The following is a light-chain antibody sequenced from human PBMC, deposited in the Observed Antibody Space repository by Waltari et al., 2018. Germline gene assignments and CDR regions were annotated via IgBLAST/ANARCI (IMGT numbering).Light chain of an antibody. CDR3: QQGLSFPLS. CDR1: QDISGS. V-gene: IGKV1-12*01. Sequence: DIQMTQSPSSVSASIGDTVTITCRSSQDISGSLAWLQQKPGKAPTPLIYTAANLQTGAPQRFRGSGSGQDFTLTITGLQPEDFATYSCQQGLSFPLSFGGGTKLEIK. J-gene: IGKJ4*01. CDR2: TAA.